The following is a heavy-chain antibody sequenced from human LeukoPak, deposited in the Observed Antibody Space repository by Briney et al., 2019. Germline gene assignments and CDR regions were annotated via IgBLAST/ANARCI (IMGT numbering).Heavy chain of an antibody. CDR2: IKEDGGEI. Sequence: PGRSLRLSCAASGFTFSIYWMSWVRQARAKGLEWVASIKEDGGEIHYVDSVKGRFTISRDNAKNSLYLQMNSLRAEDTAVYYCETYSAFDIWGHGTMVTVSS. D-gene: IGHD2-21*01. J-gene: IGHJ3*02. CDR3: ETYSAFDI. CDR1: GFTFSIYW. V-gene: IGHV3-7*02.